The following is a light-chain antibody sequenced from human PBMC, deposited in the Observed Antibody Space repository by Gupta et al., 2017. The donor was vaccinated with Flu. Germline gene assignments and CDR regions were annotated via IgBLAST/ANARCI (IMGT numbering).Light chain of an antibody. CDR2: RAS. J-gene: IGKJ2*01. CDR1: LSINNW. Sequence: DIQVTQSPSSLSASVGDRVTITCRASLSINNWLAWYQQKPGRAPRVLIYRASVGQNGGPYRFSGSGSVTEFTLTSSGRQADDSATYYGQHVGSPYTFGQGTKLEIK. CDR3: QHVGSPYT. V-gene: IGKV1-5*03.